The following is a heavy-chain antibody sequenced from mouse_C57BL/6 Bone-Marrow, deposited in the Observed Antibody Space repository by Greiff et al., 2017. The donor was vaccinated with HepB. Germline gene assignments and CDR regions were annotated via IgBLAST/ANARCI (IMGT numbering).Heavy chain of an antibody. J-gene: IGHJ3*01. Sequence: EVQLVESGGGLVQSGRSLRLSCATSGFTFSDFYMEWVRQAPGKGLEWIAASRNKANDYTTEYSASVKGRFIVSRDTSQSILYLQMNALRAEDTAIYYCARDDYDYAEAWFAYWGQGTLVTVSA. D-gene: IGHD2-4*01. CDR1: GFTFSDFY. V-gene: IGHV7-1*01. CDR2: SRNKANDYTT. CDR3: ARDDYDYAEAWFAY.